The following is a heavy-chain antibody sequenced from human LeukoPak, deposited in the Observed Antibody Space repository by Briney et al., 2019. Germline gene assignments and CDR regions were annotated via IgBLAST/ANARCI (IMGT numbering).Heavy chain of an antibody. V-gene: IGHV1-2*02. J-gene: IGHJ4*02. CDR2: IKPNSGGT. D-gene: IGHD6-6*01. CDR3: ARGEPEYSSSY. Sequence: VASVKVSCKAPGYTFTDYYMHWVRQAPGQGLEWMGWIKPNSGGTSYAQKFQGRVTMTRDMSTSTVYMELSSLRSEDTAVYYCARGEPEYSSSYWGQGTLVTVSS. CDR1: GYTFTDYY.